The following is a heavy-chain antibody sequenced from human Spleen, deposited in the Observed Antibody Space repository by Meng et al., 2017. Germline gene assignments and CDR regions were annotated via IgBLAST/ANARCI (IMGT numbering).Heavy chain of an antibody. CDR2: INHSGST. Sequence: SETLSLTCTVSGGSISSSSYYWGWIRQPPGKGLEWIGEINHSGSTNYNPSLKSRVTISVDTSKNQFSLKLSSVTAAETAVYYCARGGGITIFGVLIHGMDVWGQGTTVTVSS. CDR1: GGSISSSSYY. CDR3: ARGGGITIFGVLIHGMDV. V-gene: IGHV4-39*07. D-gene: IGHD3-3*01. J-gene: IGHJ6*02.